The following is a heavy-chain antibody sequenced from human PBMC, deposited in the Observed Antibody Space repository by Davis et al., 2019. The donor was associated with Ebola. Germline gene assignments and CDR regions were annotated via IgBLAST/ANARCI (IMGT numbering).Heavy chain of an antibody. CDR1: GYSFNSYW. V-gene: IGHV5-51*01. CDR3: ARHSSGPYYYYYGMDV. CDR2: IYPGDSDI. Sequence: GGSLRLSCKGSGYSFNSYWIAWVRQMPGKGLEWMGIIYPGDSDIRYSPSFQGQVTISADKSISTAYLQWSSLKASDTAMYYCARHSSGPYYYYYGMDVWGQGTTVTVSS. D-gene: IGHD3-22*01. J-gene: IGHJ6*02.